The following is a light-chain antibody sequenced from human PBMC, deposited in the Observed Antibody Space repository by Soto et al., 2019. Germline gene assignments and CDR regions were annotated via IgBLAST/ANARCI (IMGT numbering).Light chain of an antibody. Sequence: QLVLTQPASVSGSPVQSITISCTGTTSDVGGYNYVSWYQQHPGKAPKLMIYDVSNRTSGVSNRFSGSKSGNTASLTISGLQAEDEADYYCSSYTSSSPYVFGTGTKVTVL. CDR1: TSDVGGYNY. CDR3: SSYTSSSPYV. V-gene: IGLV2-14*03. J-gene: IGLJ1*01. CDR2: DVS.